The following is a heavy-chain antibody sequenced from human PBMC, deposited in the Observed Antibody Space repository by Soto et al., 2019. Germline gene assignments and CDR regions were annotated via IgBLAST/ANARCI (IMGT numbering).Heavy chain of an antibody. V-gene: IGHV4-38-2*01. CDR2: IYHSGST. D-gene: IGHD6-13*01. CDR3: ARGWYSSSWYRAAYFQH. CDR1: GYSISSGYY. J-gene: IGHJ1*01. Sequence: SETLSLTCAVSGYSISSGYYWGWIRQPPGKGLEWIGSIYHSGSTYYNPSLKSRVTISVDTSKNQFSLKLSSVTAADTAVYYCARGWYSSSWYRAAYFQHWGQGTMVTVSS.